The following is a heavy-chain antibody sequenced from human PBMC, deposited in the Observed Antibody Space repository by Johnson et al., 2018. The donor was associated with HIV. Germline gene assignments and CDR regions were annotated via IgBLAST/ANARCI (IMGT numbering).Heavy chain of an antibody. CDR1: GFTFSDYY. Sequence: QVQLVESGGGVVQPGRSLRLSCAASGFTFSDYYMSWIRQAPGRGLEWVSHISSSGSTIYYADSVKGRFTISRDNAKNSLYLQMNSLRAEDTAVYYCGRNLRELDPDAFDIWGQGTVVTVSS. D-gene: IGHD6-13*01. CDR2: ISSSGSTI. V-gene: IGHV3-11*04. CDR3: GRNLRELDPDAFDI. J-gene: IGHJ3*02.